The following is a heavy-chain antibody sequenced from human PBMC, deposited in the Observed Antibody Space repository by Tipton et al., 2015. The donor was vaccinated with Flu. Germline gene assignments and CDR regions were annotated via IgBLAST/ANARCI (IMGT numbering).Heavy chain of an antibody. J-gene: IGHJ4*02. CDR3: ARQRSYYDTSGPRGGGFYLDY. CDR1: GGSLSGYY. CDR2: IYYSGST. D-gene: IGHD3-16*01. V-gene: IGHV4-59*08. Sequence: TLSLTCNVSGGSLSGYYWSWIRQPAGKGLEWIGYIYYSGSTNYNPSLKSRVTISLDTPKNQFSLSLNSVTAADTAVYFCARQRSYYDTSGPRGGGFYLDYWGQGALVTVSS.